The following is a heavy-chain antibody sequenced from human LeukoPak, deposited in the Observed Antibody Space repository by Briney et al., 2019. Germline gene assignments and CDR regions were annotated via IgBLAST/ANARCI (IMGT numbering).Heavy chain of an antibody. Sequence: ASVKVSCKASGYTFTGYYMHWVRQAPGQGLEWMGWIDPNSGGTNYAQKFQGRVTMTRDTSISTAYMELNSLRSDDTAVYYCARGRMGDGNDYWGQGTLVTVSS. V-gene: IGHV1-2*02. CDR3: ARGRMGDGNDY. CDR2: IDPNSGGT. J-gene: IGHJ4*02. CDR1: GYTFTGYY. D-gene: IGHD2-15*01.